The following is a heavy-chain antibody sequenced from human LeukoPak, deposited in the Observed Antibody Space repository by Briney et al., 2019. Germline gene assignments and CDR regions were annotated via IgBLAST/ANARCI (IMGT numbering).Heavy chain of an antibody. CDR2: ISSSGSTI. Sequence: PGGSLRLSCAASGFTFSSYAMSWIRQAPGKGLEWVSYISSSGSTIYYADSVKGRFTISRDNAKNSLYLQMNSLRAEDTAVYYCARDNLKYYYGSGTDYGMDVWGQGTTVTVSS. D-gene: IGHD3-10*01. J-gene: IGHJ6*02. CDR3: ARDNLKYYYGSGTDYGMDV. CDR1: GFTFSSYA. V-gene: IGHV3-11*01.